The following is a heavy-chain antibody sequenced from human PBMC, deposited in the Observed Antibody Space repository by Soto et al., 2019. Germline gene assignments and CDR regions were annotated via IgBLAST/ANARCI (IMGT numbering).Heavy chain of an antibody. V-gene: IGHV3-30*18. D-gene: IGHD3-3*01. J-gene: IGHJ5*02. Sequence: QVQLVESGGGVVQPGRSLRLSCAASGFTFSSYGMHWVRQAPGKGLEWVAVISYDGSNKYYADSVKGRFTISRDNSKNTLYLQMNSLRAEDKAVYYCAKDPENFWSGYYTAHWFDPWGQGTLVTVSS. CDR3: AKDPENFWSGYYTAHWFDP. CDR1: GFTFSSYG. CDR2: ISYDGSNK.